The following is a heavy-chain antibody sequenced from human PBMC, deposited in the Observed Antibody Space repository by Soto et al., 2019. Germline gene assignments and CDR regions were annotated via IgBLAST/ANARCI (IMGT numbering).Heavy chain of an antibody. CDR3: ARDGGRWLQFKLDY. D-gene: IGHD5-12*01. J-gene: IGHJ4*02. CDR2: ISAYNGNT. Sequence: ASVKVSCKASGYTLTSYGISWVRQAPGQGLEWMGWISAYNGNTNYAQKLQGRVTMTTDTSTSTAYMELRSLRSDDTAVYYCARDGGRWLQFKLDYWGQGTLVTVSS. V-gene: IGHV1-18*04. CDR1: GYTLTSYG.